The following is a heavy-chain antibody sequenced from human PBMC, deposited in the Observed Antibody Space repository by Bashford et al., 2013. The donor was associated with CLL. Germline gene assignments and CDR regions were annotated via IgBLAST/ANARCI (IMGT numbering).Heavy chain of an antibody. D-gene: IGHD6-13*01. V-gene: IGHV1-69*13. Sequence: SVKVSCKASGDTFSNYAISWVRQAPGQGPEWMGGIIPVFGTPNYAQKFQGRVTITADESTSTAYMELRSLRSDDTAVYYCARDLVSSSWYFVFAYWGQGTLVTVSS. CDR3: ARDLVSSSWYFVFAY. CDR1: GDTFSNYA. J-gene: IGHJ4*02. CDR2: IIPVFGTP.